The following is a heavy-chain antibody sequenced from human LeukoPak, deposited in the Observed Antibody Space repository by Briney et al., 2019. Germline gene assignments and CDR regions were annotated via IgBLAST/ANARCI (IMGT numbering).Heavy chain of an antibody. D-gene: IGHD3-3*01. Sequence: PSETLSLTCSVSGVSISGISYYWGWIRQPAGKGLEWIGSIYYSGSTYYNPSLKSRVTISVDTSKNQFSLKLSSVTAADTAVYYCAREDFGVVRAFDIWGQGTMVTVSS. V-gene: IGHV4-39*02. CDR3: AREDFGVVRAFDI. J-gene: IGHJ3*02. CDR1: GVSISGISYY. CDR2: IYYSGST.